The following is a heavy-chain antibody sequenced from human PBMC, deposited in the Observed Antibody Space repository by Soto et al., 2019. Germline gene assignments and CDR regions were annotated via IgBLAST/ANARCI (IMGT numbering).Heavy chain of an antibody. CDR1: GGTFSSYA. CDR3: ARGHSDILTAGSPPYYYYGMDV. Sequence: QVQLVQSGAEVKKPGSSVKVSCKASGGTFSSYAISWVRQAPGQGLEWMGGIIPIFGTANYAQKFQGRVTITADESTSTAYMELSSLRSEDTAVYYCARGHSDILTAGSPPYYYYGMDVWGQGTTVTVSS. D-gene: IGHD3-9*01. CDR2: IIPIFGTA. J-gene: IGHJ6*02. V-gene: IGHV1-69*01.